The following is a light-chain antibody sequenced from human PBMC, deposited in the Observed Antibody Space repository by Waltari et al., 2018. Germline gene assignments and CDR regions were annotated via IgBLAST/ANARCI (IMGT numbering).Light chain of an antibody. Sequence: QAGLTQPPSVSKGLRQTATLTCTGNSNNVGNQGATWLQQHQGHPPKLLSYRNNNRPSAISERFSASRSGNTASLTITGLQPEDEADYYCSAWDIILNTHVFGTGTKVTVL. CDR1: SNNVGNQG. CDR3: SAWDIILNTHV. V-gene: IGLV10-54*04. CDR2: RNN. J-gene: IGLJ1*01.